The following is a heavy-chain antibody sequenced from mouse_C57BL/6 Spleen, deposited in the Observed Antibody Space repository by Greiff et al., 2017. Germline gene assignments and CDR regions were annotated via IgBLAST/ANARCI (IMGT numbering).Heavy chain of an antibody. D-gene: IGHD1-1*01. CDR2: IYPGDGDT. J-gene: IGHJ4*01. V-gene: IGHV1-80*01. Sequence: VQLLQSGAELVTPGASVKISCKASGYAFSSYWMNWVKPRPGKGLEWIGQIYPGDGDTNYNEKVKGKATLTADKSSSTAYMQRSSLTSEDSAVYFCAHGSSLYAMDYWGQGTSVTVAS. CDR1: GYAFSSYW. CDR3: AHGSSLYAMDY.